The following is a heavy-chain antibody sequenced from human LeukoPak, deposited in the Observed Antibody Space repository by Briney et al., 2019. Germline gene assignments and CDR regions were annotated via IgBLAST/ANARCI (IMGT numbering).Heavy chain of an antibody. J-gene: IGHJ3*02. CDR2: INTDGRST. CDR3: ARDPGIVGAPDAFDI. D-gene: IGHD1-26*01. V-gene: IGHV3-74*01. Sequence: GGSLRLSCAASGFTFSSYWMHWVRQAPGKGQVWVSRINTDGRSTSYADSVKGRFTISRDNAKNTLYLQMNSLRAEDTAVYYCARDPGIVGAPDAFDIWGQGTMVTVSS. CDR1: GFTFSSYW.